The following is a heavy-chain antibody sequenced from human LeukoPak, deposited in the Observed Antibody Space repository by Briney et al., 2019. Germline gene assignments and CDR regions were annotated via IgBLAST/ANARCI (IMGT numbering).Heavy chain of an antibody. Sequence: PGGSLRLSCAASGCTFSSYAMSWVRQAPGKGLEWVSAISGSGGSTYYADSVKGRFTISRDNSKNTLYLQMNSLRAEDTAVYYCAKVPQLYHYYGMDVWGQGTTVTVSS. CDR1: GCTFSSYA. D-gene: IGHD1-1*01. V-gene: IGHV3-23*01. CDR2: ISGSGGST. CDR3: AKVPQLYHYYGMDV. J-gene: IGHJ6*02.